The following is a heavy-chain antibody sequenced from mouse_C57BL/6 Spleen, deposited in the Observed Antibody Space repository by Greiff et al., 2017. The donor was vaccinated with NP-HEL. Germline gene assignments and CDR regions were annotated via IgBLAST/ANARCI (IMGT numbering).Heavy chain of an antibody. Sequence: VQLKQPGAELVRPGSSVKLSCKASGYTFTSYWMDWVKQRPGQGLEWIGNIYPSDSETHYNQKFKDKATLTVDKSSSTAYMQLSSLTSEDSAVYYCARGDYGFAYWGQGTLVTVSA. J-gene: IGHJ3*01. D-gene: IGHD2-4*01. V-gene: IGHV1-61*01. CDR1: GYTFTSYW. CDR2: IYPSDSET. CDR3: ARGDYGFAY.